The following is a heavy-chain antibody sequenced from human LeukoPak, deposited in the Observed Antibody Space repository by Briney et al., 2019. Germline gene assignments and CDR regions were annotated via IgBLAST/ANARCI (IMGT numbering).Heavy chain of an antibody. CDR2: VSTYNDDT. CDR3: ARDQPVQLERRGTFDY. J-gene: IGHJ4*02. Sequence: ASVKVSCKASGYTFSDYGISWVRQAPGQGLEWVGWVSTYNDDTNYAQNFQGRVTMTTDTSTSTAYMELSSLRSEDTAVYYCARDQPVQLERRGTFDYWGQGTLVTVSS. V-gene: IGHV1-18*01. CDR1: GYTFSDYG. D-gene: IGHD1-1*01.